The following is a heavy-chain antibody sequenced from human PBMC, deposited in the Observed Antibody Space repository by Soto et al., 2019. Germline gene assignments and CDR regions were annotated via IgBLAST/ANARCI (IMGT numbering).Heavy chain of an antibody. D-gene: IGHD4-4*01. CDR3: ARGTNSTYFPLDY. Sequence: GSLRLSCAASGFTFDNYAMTWVRQVPGKGLDWVSTISGSAGSTYYADSVKGRFTISRDNSKSTLYLQINSLRDEDTAIYYCARGTNSTYFPLDYWGHRTLVTVSS. CDR2: ISGSAGST. V-gene: IGHV3-23*01. J-gene: IGHJ4*01. CDR1: GFTFDNYA.